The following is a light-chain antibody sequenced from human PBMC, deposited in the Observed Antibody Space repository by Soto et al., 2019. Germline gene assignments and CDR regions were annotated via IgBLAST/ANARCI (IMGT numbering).Light chain of an antibody. Sequence: QSALTQPPSVSAAPGQKVTISCSGSSPNIGNNYVSWYQQLPGTAPKLLIYDNNKRPSGIPDRFSGSKSGSSATLDITGLQTGDEADYYCGSWDNSLSSGVFGGGTKLTVL. CDR1: SPNIGNNY. CDR2: DNN. V-gene: IGLV1-51*01. J-gene: IGLJ2*01. CDR3: GSWDNSLSSGV.